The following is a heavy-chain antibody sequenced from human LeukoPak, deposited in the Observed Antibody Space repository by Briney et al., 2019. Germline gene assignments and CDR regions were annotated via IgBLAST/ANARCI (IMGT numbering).Heavy chain of an antibody. CDR2: INHSGNT. CDR3: ARDHNYDSSGYFLYY. V-gene: IGHV4-34*01. Sequence: PSETLSLTCAVPGGSFSGYYWNWIRQPPGKGLEWIGEINHSGNTNYNPSLKSRVTMSVDTSKNQFSLRLSSVTAADTAVYYCARDHNYDSSGYFLYYWGQGTLVTASS. CDR1: GGSFSGYY. D-gene: IGHD3-22*01. J-gene: IGHJ4*02.